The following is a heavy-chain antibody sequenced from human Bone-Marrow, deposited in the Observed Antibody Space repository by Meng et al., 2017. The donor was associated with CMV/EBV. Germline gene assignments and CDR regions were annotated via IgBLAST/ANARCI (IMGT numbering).Heavy chain of an antibody. Sequence: GESLKISCAASGFTFITYSMNWVRQAPGKGLEWVSSISSSSTYIYYADSVKGRFTISRDNAKNSLYLQMNSLRVEDTAVYYCARWPCGDCYDFDYWGQGTLVTVSS. CDR1: GFTFITYS. V-gene: IGHV3-21*06. D-gene: IGHD2-21*01. CDR3: ARWPCGDCYDFDY. CDR2: ISSSSTYI. J-gene: IGHJ4*02.